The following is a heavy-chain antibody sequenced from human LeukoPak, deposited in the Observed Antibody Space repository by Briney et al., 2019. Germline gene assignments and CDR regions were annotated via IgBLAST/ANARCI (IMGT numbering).Heavy chain of an antibody. D-gene: IGHD2-8*01. Sequence: ASVKVSCKASGYTFTSYYMHWVRQAPGQGLEWMGIINPSGGSTSYAQKFQGRVTMTRDTSTSTVYMDLSSLRSEDTAVYYCARDGLMEYATRYFYYYMDVWGKGTTVTVSS. CDR1: GYTFTSYY. CDR2: INPSGGST. J-gene: IGHJ6*03. CDR3: ARDGLMEYATRYFYYYMDV. V-gene: IGHV1-46*03.